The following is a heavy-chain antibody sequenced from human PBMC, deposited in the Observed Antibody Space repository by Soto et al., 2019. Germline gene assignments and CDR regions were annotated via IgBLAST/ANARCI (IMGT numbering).Heavy chain of an antibody. CDR2: ILPVFGLV. V-gene: IGHV1-69*01. CDR1: GGTPSNSA. CDR3: AGGRIVVVGGRACYGMDV. D-gene: IGHD3-22*01. J-gene: IGHJ6*02. Sequence: QVHLLLQSGAEVKKPGASVKVSCKASGGTPSNSAISWVRQAPGQGLEWRGGILPVFGLVKYAQNFQGRVTSTADESTNTAYMELSSLRPEDTAVYYCAGGRIVVVGGRACYGMDVWGQGTTVTVSS.